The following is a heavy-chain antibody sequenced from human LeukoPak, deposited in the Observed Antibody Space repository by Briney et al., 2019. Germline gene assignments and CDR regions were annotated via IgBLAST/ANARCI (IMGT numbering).Heavy chain of an antibody. Sequence: SETLSLTCAVYGGSFSGYYWSWIRQPPGEGLEWGGEINHSGSTDYNPSLKSRVTISVDTSKNQFSLKLSSVTAADTAVYYCARAPYGDYDSAFDIWGQGTMVTVSS. CDR3: ARAPYGDYDSAFDI. J-gene: IGHJ3*02. CDR2: INHSGST. CDR1: GGSFSGYY. D-gene: IGHD4-17*01. V-gene: IGHV4-34*01.